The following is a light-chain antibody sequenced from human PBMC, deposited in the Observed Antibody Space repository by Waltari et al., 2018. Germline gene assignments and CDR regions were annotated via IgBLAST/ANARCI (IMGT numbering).Light chain of an antibody. Sequence: EIVLTKSPGTLSLSPGERATLSCRASQSVISSYLAWYQQKPGQAPRVLIHGASNRATGIPDRFSGSGSGTDFTLTISRLEPEDFAVYYCQQYGSSPWTFGQGTKVEIK. CDR1: QSVISSY. V-gene: IGKV3-20*01. CDR3: QQYGSSPWT. J-gene: IGKJ1*01. CDR2: GAS.